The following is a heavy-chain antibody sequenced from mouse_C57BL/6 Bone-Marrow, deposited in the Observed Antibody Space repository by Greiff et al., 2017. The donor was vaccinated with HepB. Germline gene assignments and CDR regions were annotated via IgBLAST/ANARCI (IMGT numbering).Heavy chain of an antibody. D-gene: IGHD1-1*01. V-gene: IGHV1-55*01. Sequence: PGQGLEWIGDIYPGSGSTNYNEKFKSKATLTVDTSSSTAYMQLSSLTSEDSAVYYCARSGDYYGSSYEYWGQGTTLTVSS. CDR2: IYPGSGST. J-gene: IGHJ2*01. CDR3: ARSGDYYGSSYEY.